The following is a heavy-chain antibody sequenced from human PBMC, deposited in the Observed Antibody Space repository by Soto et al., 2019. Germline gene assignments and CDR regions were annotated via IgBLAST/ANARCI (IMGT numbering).Heavy chain of an antibody. CDR2: ISYDGSDK. J-gene: IGHJ4*02. Sequence: QVQLVESGGGVVQPGRSQRLSCAASGFTFSSYGMHWVRQAPGKGLEWVAVISYDGSDKYYADSVKGRFTISRDNSKNTLYLQMNSLRAEDTAVYYCAKDVGNSWYLLDYWGQGTLVTVSS. CDR1: GFTFSSYG. D-gene: IGHD6-13*01. CDR3: AKDVGNSWYLLDY. V-gene: IGHV3-30*18.